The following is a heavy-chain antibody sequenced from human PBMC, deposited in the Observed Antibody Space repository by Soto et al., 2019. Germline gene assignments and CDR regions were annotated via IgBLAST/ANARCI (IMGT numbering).Heavy chain of an antibody. CDR2: ITSDGSNT. Sequence: PGGSLRLSCAASGFTFSSDWMHWVRQAPGKGLEWVAVITSDGSNTYYADSVKGRFTISRDNSKNTLYLQMNSLRAEDTAVYYCAKDNYGRITMVRGPPDYWGQGTLVTVSS. CDR3: AKDNYGRITMVRGPPDY. D-gene: IGHD3-10*01. J-gene: IGHJ4*02. CDR1: GFTFSSDW. V-gene: IGHV3-30*18.